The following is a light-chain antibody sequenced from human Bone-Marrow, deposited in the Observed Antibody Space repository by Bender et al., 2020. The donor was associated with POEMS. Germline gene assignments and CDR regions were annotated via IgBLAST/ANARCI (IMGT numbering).Light chain of an antibody. V-gene: IGLV3-25*02. CDR2: KDI. CDR3: QVWDSSSNHHVV. Sequence: SFELTQPPSVSVSPGQTARITCSGDALPKQYVHWYQQKAGQAPVVVIYKDIERPSGIPERFSGSNSGNTATLTIGRVEAGDEADYYCQVWDSSSNHHVVFGGGTKLTVL. J-gene: IGLJ2*01. CDR1: ALPKQY.